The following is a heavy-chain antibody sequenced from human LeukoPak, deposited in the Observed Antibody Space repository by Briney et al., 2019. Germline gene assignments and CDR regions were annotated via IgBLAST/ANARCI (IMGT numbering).Heavy chain of an antibody. Sequence: SVKVSCKASGGTFSSYAISWVRQAPGQGLEWMGGIIPIFGTANYAQKFQGRVTITADESTSTAYMELSSLRSEDTAVYYCARDSTMVRGVHDYWGQGTLVTVFS. J-gene: IGHJ4*02. CDR1: GGTFSSYA. V-gene: IGHV1-69*01. CDR3: ARDSTMVRGVHDY. CDR2: IIPIFGTA. D-gene: IGHD3-10*01.